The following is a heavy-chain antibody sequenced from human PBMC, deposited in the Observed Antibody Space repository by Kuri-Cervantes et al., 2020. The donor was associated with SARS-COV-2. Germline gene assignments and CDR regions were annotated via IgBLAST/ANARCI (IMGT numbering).Heavy chain of an antibody. Sequence: GGSLRLSCSASGFTLSSYGMHWVRQAPGKGLGWVAVMWEDGSNRSYADSVKGRFTITRDNYKNTLYLQMNSLRAENTAVYYCGRDVKRITIFGMVIAYGMDVWGQGTTVTVSS. CDR2: MWEDGSNR. CDR1: GFTLSSYG. J-gene: IGHJ6*02. V-gene: IGHV3-33*01. CDR3: GRDVKRITIFGMVIAYGMDV. D-gene: IGHD3-3*01.